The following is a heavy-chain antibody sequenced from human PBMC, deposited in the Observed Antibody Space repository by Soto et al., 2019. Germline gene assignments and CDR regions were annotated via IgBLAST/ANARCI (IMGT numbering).Heavy chain of an antibody. V-gene: IGHV4-39*01. D-gene: IGHD2-21*02. CDR2: IYYSGST. CDR1: GGSISSSSYY. Sequence: PSETLSLTCTVSGGSISSSSYYWGWIRQPPGKGLEWIGSIYYSGSTYYNPPLKSRVTISVDTSKNQFSLKLTTVTAAETAVYYCVRTARQGAVAPHWFDRWGQGTQVTVSS. CDR3: VRTARQGAVAPHWFDR. J-gene: IGHJ5*02.